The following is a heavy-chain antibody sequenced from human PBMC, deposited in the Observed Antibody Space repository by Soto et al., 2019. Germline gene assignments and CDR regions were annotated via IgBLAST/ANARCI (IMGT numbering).Heavy chain of an antibody. CDR3: TSGEWDRGYSYGQGGD. J-gene: IGHJ4*02. V-gene: IGHV3-73*01. CDR2: IRSKANSYAT. CDR1: GFTFSGSA. Sequence: GGSLILSCAASGFTFSGSAMHWVRQASGKGLEWVGRIRSKANSYATAYAASVKGRFTISRDDSKNTAYLQMNSLKTEDTAVYYCTSGEWDRGYSYGQGGDWGQGTLVTGAS. D-gene: IGHD5-18*01.